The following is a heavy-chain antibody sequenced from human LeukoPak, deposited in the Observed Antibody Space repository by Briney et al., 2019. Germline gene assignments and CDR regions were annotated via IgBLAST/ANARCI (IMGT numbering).Heavy chain of an antibody. J-gene: IGHJ4*02. D-gene: IGHD5-18*01. CDR1: GGSISSSSYY. CDR3: ARLATDTAMVPEFDY. CDR2: IYYSGST. Sequence: SETLSLTCTVSGGSISSSSYYWGWIRQPPGKGLEWIGSIYYSGSTYYNPSLKSRVTISVDTSKNQFSLKLSSVTAADTAVYYCARLATDTAMVPEFDYWGQGTLVTVSS. V-gene: IGHV4-39*07.